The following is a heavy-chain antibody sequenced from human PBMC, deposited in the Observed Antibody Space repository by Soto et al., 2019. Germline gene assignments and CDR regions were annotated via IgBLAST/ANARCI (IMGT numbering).Heavy chain of an antibody. CDR1: GYSFSSYG. CDR2: ISPSSGET. CDR3: ARDWHPRFDP. Sequence: QVQLVQSGPEVKKPGASVKVSCKASGYSFSSYGITWVRQAPGQVLEWMGWISPSSGETNYAQKFQGRVTVTTDTSTTTTYLELRSLKSDDTAVYYCARDWHPRFDPWGPGTLVTVSS. J-gene: IGHJ5*02. V-gene: IGHV1-18*01.